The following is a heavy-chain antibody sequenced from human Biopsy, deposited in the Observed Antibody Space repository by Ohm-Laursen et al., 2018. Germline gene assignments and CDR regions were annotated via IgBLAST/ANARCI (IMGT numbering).Heavy chain of an antibody. CDR3: ARGTGRYYVYGAFDI. V-gene: IGHV4-4*07. J-gene: IGHJ3*02. D-gene: IGHD1-26*01. CDR1: GDSISSYY. CDR2: IYSSGST. Sequence: TLSLTCIVSGDSISSYYWSWIRQPPGKGLEWIGRIYSSGSTNYNPSLKSRVTMSVDTSKNQFSLILSSMTAADTAVYYCARGTGRYYVYGAFDIWGQGTVVTVSS.